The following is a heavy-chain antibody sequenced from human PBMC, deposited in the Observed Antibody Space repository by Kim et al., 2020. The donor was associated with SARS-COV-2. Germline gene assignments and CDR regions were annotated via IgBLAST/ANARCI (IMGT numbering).Heavy chain of an antibody. V-gene: IGHV3-23*01. CDR2: ISATGDST. CDR1: GFTFDNFG. CDR3: AKEAHFDWLLPPGGYYFDY. Sequence: GGSLRLSCAASGFTFDNFGMSWVRQAPGKGLEWVAGISATGDSTYYLDSVEGRFTISRDKSKNTLFLQMKRLRAEDTAVYFCAKEAHFDWLLPPGGYYFDYWGQGTRVTVSS. J-gene: IGHJ4*02. D-gene: IGHD3-9*01.